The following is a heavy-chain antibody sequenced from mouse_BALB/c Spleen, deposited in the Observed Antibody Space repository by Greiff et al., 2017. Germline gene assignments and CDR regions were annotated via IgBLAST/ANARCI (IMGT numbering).Heavy chain of an antibody. J-gene: IGHJ4*01. Sequence: VHLVESGPGLVAPSQSLSITCTVSGFSLTSYGVHWVRQPPGKGLEWLGVIWAGGSTNYNSALMSRLSISKYNSKSQVFLKMNSLQTDDTAMYYCARSRTGSAMDYWGQGTSVTVSA. V-gene: IGHV2-9*02. CDR3: ARSRTGSAMDY. D-gene: IGHD3-3*01. CDR2: IWAGGST. CDR1: GFSLTSYG.